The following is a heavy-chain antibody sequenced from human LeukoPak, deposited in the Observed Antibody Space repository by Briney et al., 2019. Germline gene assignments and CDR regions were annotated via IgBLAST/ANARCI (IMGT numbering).Heavy chain of an antibody. J-gene: IGHJ4*02. CDR3: ASAVGHPSLDY. Sequence: PSETLSLTCAVYGGSFSGYYWSWIRQPPGKGLEWIGEINHSGSTNYNPSLKSRVTISVDTSKNQFSLKLSSVTAADTAVYYCASAVGHPSLDYWGQGTLVTVSS. CDR1: GGSFSGYY. V-gene: IGHV4-34*01. CDR2: INHSGST.